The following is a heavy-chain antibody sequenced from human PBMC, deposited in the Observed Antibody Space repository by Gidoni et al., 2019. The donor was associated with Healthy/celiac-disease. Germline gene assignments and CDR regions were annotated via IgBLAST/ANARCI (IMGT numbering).Heavy chain of an antibody. Sequence: QVQLHESGPGLVKPSETLSLTCTVSGGSVRSGSYYWSWIRQPPGKGLEWIGYIYYSGSTNYNPSLKSRVTISVDTSKNQFSLKLSSVTAADTAVYYCARGVLYGSGSYYFDLWGRGTLVTVSS. D-gene: IGHD3-10*01. CDR1: GGSVRSGSYY. V-gene: IGHV4-61*01. J-gene: IGHJ2*01. CDR3: ARGVLYGSGSYYFDL. CDR2: IYYSGST.